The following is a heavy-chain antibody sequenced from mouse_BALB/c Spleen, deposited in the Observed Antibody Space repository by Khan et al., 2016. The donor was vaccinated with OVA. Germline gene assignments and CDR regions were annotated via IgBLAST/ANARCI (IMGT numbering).Heavy chain of an antibody. CDR1: GFTFSSFG. CDR3: ARDSNFDY. CDR2: ISSGSSSI. V-gene: IGHV5-17*02. J-gene: IGHJ2*01. Sequence: EVQLVESGGGLVQPGGSRKLSCAASGFTFSSFGMHWVRQAPEKGLEWVAYISSGSSSIYYADTVTGRFTISRDNPKNTLFLQMTSLRSEDRAMYYCARDSNFDYWGQGTTLTVSS.